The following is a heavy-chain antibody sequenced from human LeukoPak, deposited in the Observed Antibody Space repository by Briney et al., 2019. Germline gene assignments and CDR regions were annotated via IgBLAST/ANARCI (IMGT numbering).Heavy chain of an antibody. CDR3: ARLEPRDIVLMVYAKPASRVGV. V-gene: IGHV3-30*03. CDR1: GFTFSSYG. J-gene: IGHJ6*02. Sequence: GGSLRLSCAVSGFTFSSYGIHWVRQAPGKGLEWVAIISYDGSNKYYADSVKGRFTISRDNSKNTLYLQMNSLRAEDTAVYYCARLEPRDIVLMVYAKPASRVGVWGQGTTVTVSS. D-gene: IGHD2-8*01. CDR2: ISYDGSNK.